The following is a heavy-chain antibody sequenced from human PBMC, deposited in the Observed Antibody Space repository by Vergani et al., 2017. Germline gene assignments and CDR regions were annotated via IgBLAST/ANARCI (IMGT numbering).Heavy chain of an antibody. CDR2: IYTSGST. CDR3: ARDIVVVVAATYSWFDP. D-gene: IGHD2-15*01. CDR1: GGSISSYY. V-gene: IGHV4-4*07. J-gene: IGHJ5*02. Sequence: QVQLQESGPGLVKPSETLSLTCTVSGGSISSYYWSWIRQPAGKGLEWIGRIYTSGSTNYNPSLKSRVTMSVDTSKNQFSLKLSSVTAADTAVYYCARDIVVVVAATYSWFDPWGQGTLVTVSS.